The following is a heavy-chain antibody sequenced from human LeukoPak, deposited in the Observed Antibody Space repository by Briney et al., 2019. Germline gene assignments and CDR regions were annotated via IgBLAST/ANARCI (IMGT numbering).Heavy chain of an antibody. CDR3: ARDQNYVWGSYRPAPNDY. D-gene: IGHD3-16*02. CDR2: ISYDGSNK. Sequence: PGGSLRLSCAASGFTFSSYAMHWVRQAPGKGLEWVAVISYDGSNKYYADSVKGRFTISRDNSKNTLYLQMNSLRAEDTAVYYCARDQNYVWGSYRPAPNDYWGQGTLVTVSS. J-gene: IGHJ4*02. CDR1: GFTFSSYA. V-gene: IGHV3-30-3*01.